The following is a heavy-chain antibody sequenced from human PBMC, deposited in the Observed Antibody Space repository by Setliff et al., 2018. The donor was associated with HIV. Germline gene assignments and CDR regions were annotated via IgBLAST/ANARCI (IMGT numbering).Heavy chain of an antibody. CDR2: MNPNDGGT. V-gene: IGHV1-46*01. J-gene: IGHJ4*02. CDR3: AGSDISGTGCFDS. Sequence: ASVKVSCKASGHTFTNSYLHWVRQGPGQGLEWMGIMNPNDGGTQYAQNFRGRVSMTRDTSTTTAYMELYSLRSEDTAVYDCAGSDISGTGCFDSWGQGTLVTVSS. D-gene: IGHD1-20*01. CDR1: GHTFTNSY.